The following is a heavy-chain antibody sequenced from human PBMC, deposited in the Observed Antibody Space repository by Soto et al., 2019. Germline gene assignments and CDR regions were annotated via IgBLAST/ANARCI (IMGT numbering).Heavy chain of an antibody. CDR1: GYTFTSYY. Sequence: ASVKVSCKASGYTFTSYYMHWVRQAPGQGLEWMGIINPSGGSTSYAQRFQGRVTMTRDTSTSTVYMELSSLTSDDTAMYYCARALTEFDYWGPGTLVTVSS. D-gene: IGHD7-27*01. V-gene: IGHV1-46*01. CDR2: INPSGGST. CDR3: ARALTEFDY. J-gene: IGHJ4*02.